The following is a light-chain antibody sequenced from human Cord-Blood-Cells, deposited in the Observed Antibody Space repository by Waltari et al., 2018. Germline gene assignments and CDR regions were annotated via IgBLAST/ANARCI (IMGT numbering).Light chain of an antibody. CDR3: CSYAGSYTFVV. V-gene: IGLV2-11*01. Sequence: QSALTQPRSVSGSPGQSVTISCTGTSSDVCGYNFVSWYQQHPGKAPQLMIYDVSKRPSGVPDRFSGSKSGNTASLTISGLQAEDEADYYCCSYAGSYTFVVFGGGTKLTVL. J-gene: IGLJ2*01. CDR2: DVS. CDR1: SSDVCGYNF.